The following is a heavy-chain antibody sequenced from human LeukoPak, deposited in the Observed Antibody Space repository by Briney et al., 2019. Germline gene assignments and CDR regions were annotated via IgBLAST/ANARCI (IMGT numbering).Heavy chain of an antibody. CDR3: ARDSSTHGNYFDY. J-gene: IGHJ4*02. V-gene: IGHV3-64*01. CDR2: ISSNGGST. CDR1: GFTFSSYA. Sequence: PGGSLRLSCAASGFTFSSYAMHWVRQAPGKGLEYVPAISSNGGSTYYANSVKGRFTISRDNSKNTLYLQMGSLRAEDMAVYYCARDSSTHGNYFDYWGQGTLVTVSS. D-gene: IGHD6-13*01.